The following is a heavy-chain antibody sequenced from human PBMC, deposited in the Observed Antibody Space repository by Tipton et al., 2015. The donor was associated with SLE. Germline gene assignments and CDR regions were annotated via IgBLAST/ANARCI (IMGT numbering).Heavy chain of an antibody. D-gene: IGHD6-13*01. J-gene: IGHJ3*02. Sequence: LRLSCTVSGGSISSYYWSWIRQPPGKGLEWIGSIYYSGSTYYNPSLKSRVTISIDRSKNQFSLKLSSVTAADTAVYYCARLSSSWDPGAFDIWGQGTMVTVSS. V-gene: IGHV4-59*04. CDR3: ARLSSSWDPGAFDI. CDR1: GGSISSYY. CDR2: IYYSGST.